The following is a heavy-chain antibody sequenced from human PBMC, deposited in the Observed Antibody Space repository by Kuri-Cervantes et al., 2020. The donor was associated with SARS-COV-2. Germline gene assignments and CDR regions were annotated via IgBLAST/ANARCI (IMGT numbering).Heavy chain of an antibody. CDR2: INHSGST. CDR3: ARGGDYSYWFDP. D-gene: IGHD4-17*01. CDR1: GGSFSGYY. Sequence: SETLSLTCAVYGGSFSGYYWSWIRHPPGKGLEWIGEINHSGSTNYNPSLKSRVTISVDTSKNQFSLKLSSVTAADTAVYYCARGGDYSYWFDPWGQGTLVTVSS. V-gene: IGHV4-34*01. J-gene: IGHJ5*02.